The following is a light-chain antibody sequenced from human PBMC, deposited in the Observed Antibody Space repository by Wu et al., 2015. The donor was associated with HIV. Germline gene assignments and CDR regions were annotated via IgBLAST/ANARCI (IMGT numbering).Light chain of an antibody. CDR3: QQSYILPWT. CDR2: AAS. V-gene: IGKV1-39*01. CDR1: QSISSF. J-gene: IGKJ1*01. Sequence: DIQMTQSPSSLSASVGDRVSITCRASQSISSFLNWYQHQPGKAPKPLIYAASSLYSGVPSRFSDSGSGTDFTLTISSLQPEDFATYYCQQSYILPWTFGQGTRVEIK.